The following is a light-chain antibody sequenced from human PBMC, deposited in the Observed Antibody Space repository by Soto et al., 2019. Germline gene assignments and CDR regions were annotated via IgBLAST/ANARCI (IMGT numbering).Light chain of an antibody. CDR3: QEYIQWPPGM. CDR2: DTS. Sequence: DIVVTQSPATLSASPGERVTLSCRAGEVVSSRLAWYQRRPGQVPRLLIYDTSTRAPGISARFSGSGSGTEFTLTISSLQSEDFAVYYCQEYIQWPPGMFGPGTKVDIK. V-gene: IGKV3-15*01. J-gene: IGKJ1*01. CDR1: EVVSSR.